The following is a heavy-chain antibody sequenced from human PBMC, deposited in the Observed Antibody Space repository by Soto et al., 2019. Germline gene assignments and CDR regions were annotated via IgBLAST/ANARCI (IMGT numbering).Heavy chain of an antibody. CDR3: ARLTTVALYFDY. J-gene: IGHJ4*02. CDR2: IWYDGSNK. V-gene: IGHV3-33*01. CDR1: GFTFSSYG. Sequence: PGGSLRLSCAASGFTFSSYGMHWVRQAPGKGLEWVAVIWYDGSNKYYADSVKGRFTISRDNSKNTLYLQMNSLRAEDTAVYYCARLTTVALYFDYWGQGTLVTVSS. D-gene: IGHD4-17*01.